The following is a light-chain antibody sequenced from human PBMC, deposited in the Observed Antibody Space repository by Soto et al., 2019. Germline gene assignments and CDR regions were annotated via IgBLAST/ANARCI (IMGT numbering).Light chain of an antibody. J-gene: IGKJ4*01. CDR2: DAS. CDR1: QSVSSY. CDR3: QQRSNWPLT. V-gene: IGKV3-11*01. Sequence: EIVLTQSPVTLSLSPGQRATLSCRARQSVSSYLAWYQQKPGQAPRLLIFDASNSATGIPDRFSGSGSGTDFTLTIGRLEPEDFAVYHCQQRSNWPLTFGGGTEVEIK.